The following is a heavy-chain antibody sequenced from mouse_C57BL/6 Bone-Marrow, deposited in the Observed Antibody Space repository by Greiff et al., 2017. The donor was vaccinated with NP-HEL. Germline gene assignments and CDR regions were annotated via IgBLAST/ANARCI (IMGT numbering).Heavy chain of an antibody. D-gene: IGHD2-3*01. V-gene: IGHV3-6*01. J-gene: IGHJ4*01. CDR3: ARAGVIWLLRRNAMDY. Sequence: EVQLQQSGPGLVKPSQSLSLTCSVTGYSITSGYYWNWIRQFPGNKLEWMGYISYDGSNNYNPSLKNRISITRDTSKNQFFLKLNSVTTEDTATYYCARAGVIWLLRRNAMDYWGQGTSVTVSS. CDR2: ISYDGSN. CDR1: GYSITSGYY.